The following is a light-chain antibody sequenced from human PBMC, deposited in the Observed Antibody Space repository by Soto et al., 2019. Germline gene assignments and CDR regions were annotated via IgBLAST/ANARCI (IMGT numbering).Light chain of an antibody. CDR2: HAS. J-gene: IGKJ4*01. CDR1: ESVSTY. Sequence: DIVLTQSPATLSLSPGERATLSCRASESVSTYLAWYQHKPGQAPRILINHASNRATGIPDRVSGSGSGTDFTLIISSLEPEDFAVYYCQQRRNWPYLTVGGGTKVEIK. CDR3: QQRRNWPYLT. V-gene: IGKV3-11*01.